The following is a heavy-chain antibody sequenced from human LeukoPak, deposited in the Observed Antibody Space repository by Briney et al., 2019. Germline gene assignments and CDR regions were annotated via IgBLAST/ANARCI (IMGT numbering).Heavy chain of an antibody. Sequence: PSETLSLTCTVSGGSISSGSYYWSWIRQPPGKGLEWIGYIYYSGSTNYNPSLKSRVTISVDTSKNQFSLKLSSVTAADTAVYYCARIMVRGVYYFDYWGQGTLVTVSS. CDR1: GGSISSGSYY. CDR2: IYYSGST. V-gene: IGHV4-61*01. CDR3: ARIMVRGVYYFDY. J-gene: IGHJ4*02. D-gene: IGHD3-10*01.